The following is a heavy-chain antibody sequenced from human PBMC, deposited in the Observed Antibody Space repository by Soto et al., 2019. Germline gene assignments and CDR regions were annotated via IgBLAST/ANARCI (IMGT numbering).Heavy chain of an antibody. CDR1: GYTFTSYG. Sequence: ASVKVSCKASGYTFTSYGISWMRQAPGQGLEWMGWISAYNGNTNYAQKLQGRVTMTTDTSTSTAYMELRSLRSDDTAVYYCARDKRYFDWLLTDYYYYGMDVWGQGTTVTVS. J-gene: IGHJ6*02. CDR3: ARDKRYFDWLLTDYYYYGMDV. D-gene: IGHD3-9*01. V-gene: IGHV1-18*04. CDR2: ISAYNGNT.